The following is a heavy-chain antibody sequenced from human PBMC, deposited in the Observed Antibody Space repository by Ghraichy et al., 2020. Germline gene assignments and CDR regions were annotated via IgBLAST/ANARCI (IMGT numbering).Heavy chain of an antibody. Sequence: ASVKVSCKTSGYTFTEYYIHWVRQAPGQGLEWMGIVNPSAGSTAYAQNFQGRVTVTKDTSTSTVYMELSSLRYDDTAVYFCARGRYNWKLSPFPFDHWGQGTLVTVSS. CDR1: GYTFTEYY. CDR3: ARGRYNWKLSPFPFDH. CDR2: VNPSAGST. V-gene: IGHV1-46*01. J-gene: IGHJ4*02. D-gene: IGHD1-20*01.